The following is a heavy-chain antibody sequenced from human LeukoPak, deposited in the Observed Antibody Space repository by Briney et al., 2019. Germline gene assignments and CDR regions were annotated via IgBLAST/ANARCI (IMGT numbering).Heavy chain of an antibody. CDR2: IWYGGSNK. Sequence: PGGSLRLSCAASGFTFSTYGMHWVRQAPGKGLECVAVIWYGGSNKYYADSVKGRFTISRDNSKNTLHLQMNSLRAEDTAVYYCARDRGYYYYGMDAWGQGTTVTVSS. CDR3: ARDRGYYYYGMDA. CDR1: GFTFSTYG. V-gene: IGHV3-33*01. J-gene: IGHJ6*02.